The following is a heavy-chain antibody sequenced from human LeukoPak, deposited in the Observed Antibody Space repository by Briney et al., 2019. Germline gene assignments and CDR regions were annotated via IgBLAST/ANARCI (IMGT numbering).Heavy chain of an antibody. V-gene: IGHV3-23*01. CDR3: AKDVGDHSFDI. CDR1: GLIFSSYA. D-gene: IGHD2-15*01. Sequence: GGSLRLSCAASGLIFSSYAMSWVRQAPGKGLEWVTAISASGDKTYYADSVKGRFTMSRDNSKNRLYLQMNSLRAEDTAVYYCAKDVGDHSFDIWGQGTVVTVSS. J-gene: IGHJ3*02. CDR2: ISASGDKT.